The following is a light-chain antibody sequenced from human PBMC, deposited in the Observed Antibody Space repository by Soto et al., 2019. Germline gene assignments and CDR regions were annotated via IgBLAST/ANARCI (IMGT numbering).Light chain of an antibody. CDR3: QQYNNWPLG. CDR2: GAS. J-gene: IGKJ4*01. Sequence: EIVMTKSPATLSVSPGERATLSCRASQSVSSNLAWYQQKPGQAPRRLIYGASTRATGIPARFSGSGSGTEFTLTISSLQSEDFAVYYCQQYNNWPLGFGGGTKVEIK. V-gene: IGKV3-15*01. CDR1: QSVSSN.